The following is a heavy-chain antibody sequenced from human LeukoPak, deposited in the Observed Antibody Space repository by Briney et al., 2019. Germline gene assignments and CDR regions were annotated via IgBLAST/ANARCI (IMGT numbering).Heavy chain of an antibody. J-gene: IGHJ4*02. CDR2: INHSGST. V-gene: IGHV4-34*01. CDR3: AGRFLEWLLDY. CDR1: DGSFSGYY. D-gene: IGHD3-3*01. Sequence: SETLSLTCAVYDGSFSGYYWSWIRQPPGKGLEWIGEINHSGSTNYNPSLKSRVTISVDTSKNQFSLKLSSVTAADTAVYYCAGRFLEWLLDYWGQGTLVTVSS.